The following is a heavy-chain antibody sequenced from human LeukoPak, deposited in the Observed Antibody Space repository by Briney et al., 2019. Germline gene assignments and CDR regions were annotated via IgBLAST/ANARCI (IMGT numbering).Heavy chain of an antibody. V-gene: IGHV3-23*01. Sequence: PGGSLRLSCAASGFTFSSYSMNWVRQAPGKGLEWVSAISGSGGSTYYADSVKGRLTISRDNSRNTLYLQMNSLRAEDTAVYYCARNWYFDLWGRGTLVTVSS. J-gene: IGHJ2*01. CDR1: GFTFSSYS. CDR2: ISGSGGST. CDR3: ARNWYFDL.